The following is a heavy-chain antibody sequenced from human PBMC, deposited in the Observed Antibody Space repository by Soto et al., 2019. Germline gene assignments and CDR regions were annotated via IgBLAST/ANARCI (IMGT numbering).Heavy chain of an antibody. V-gene: IGHV4-39*01. D-gene: IGHD6-6*01. J-gene: IGHJ5*02. CDR3: ARHRARNWFDP. CDR2: IYYSGST. Sequence: QLQLQESGPGLVKPSETLSLTCIVSGGSISSSSYYWGWIRQTPGKGLEWIGSIYYSGSTYYNPSLKSRVTIAVDTSKNQFSLKRSSVTAADTAVFYCARHRARNWFDPWGQGTLVTVSS. CDR1: GGSISSSSYY.